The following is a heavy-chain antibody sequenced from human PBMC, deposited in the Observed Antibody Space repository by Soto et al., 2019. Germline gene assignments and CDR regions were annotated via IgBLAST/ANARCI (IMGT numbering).Heavy chain of an antibody. Sequence: ASVKVSCKASGYTFTSYYMHWVRQAPGQGLEWMGIINPSGGSTSYAQKFQGRVTMTRDTSTSTVYMELSSLRSEDTAVYYCARVMNAYGSGSPGDYYMDVWGKGTTVTVSS. CDR1: GYTFTSYY. CDR2: INPSGGST. D-gene: IGHD3-10*01. J-gene: IGHJ6*03. CDR3: ARVMNAYGSGSPGDYYMDV. V-gene: IGHV1-46*03.